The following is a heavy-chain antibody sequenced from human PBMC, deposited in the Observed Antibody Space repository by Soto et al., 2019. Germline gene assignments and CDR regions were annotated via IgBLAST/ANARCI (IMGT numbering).Heavy chain of an antibody. Sequence: GASVKVSCKASGYTFTSYGISWVRQAPGQGLEWMGWISAYNGNTNYAQKLQGRVTMTTDTSTSTAYMELRSLRSDDTAVYYCARMRGLRVTPRVNWFDPWGQGTLVTVSS. CDR3: ARMRGLRVTPRVNWFDP. D-gene: IGHD4-4*01. CDR1: GYTFTSYG. J-gene: IGHJ5*02. CDR2: ISAYNGNT. V-gene: IGHV1-18*01.